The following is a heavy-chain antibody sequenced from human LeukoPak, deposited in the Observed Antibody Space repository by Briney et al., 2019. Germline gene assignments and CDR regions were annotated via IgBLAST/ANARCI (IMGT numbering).Heavy chain of an antibody. Sequence: ASVKVSCKASGYTFTGYYMHWVRQAPGQGLEWMGIINPSGGSTNYAQKFRGRVTMTRDMSTSTAYMELRSLRSDDTAVYYCARDLGPAGYCSSTSCYAGGIYYYMDVWGKGTRSPSP. D-gene: IGHD2-2*01. CDR1: GYTFTGYY. CDR3: ARDLGPAGYCSSTSCYAGGIYYYMDV. V-gene: IGHV1-46*01. CDR2: INPSGGST. J-gene: IGHJ6*03.